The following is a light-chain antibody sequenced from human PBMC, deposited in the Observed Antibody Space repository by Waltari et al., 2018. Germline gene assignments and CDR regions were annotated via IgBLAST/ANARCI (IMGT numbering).Light chain of an antibody. CDR2: KIA. CDR3: MQATQFPRVT. Sequence: DIVMTQTPLSSPVTLGQPASISCRSSQSLVHSDGNNYLSWIQQRHGQPPRLLSFKIANRFSGVPDRFSGSGAGTDFTLKISRVEAEDVGVYYCMQATQFPRVTFGPGTKVDIK. V-gene: IGKV2-24*01. CDR1: QSLVHSDGNNY. J-gene: IGKJ3*01.